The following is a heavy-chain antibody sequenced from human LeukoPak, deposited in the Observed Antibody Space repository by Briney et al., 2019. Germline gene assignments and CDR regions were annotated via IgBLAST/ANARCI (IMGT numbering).Heavy chain of an antibody. V-gene: IGHV3-74*01. CDR1: GFTFDRYW. Sequence: GGSLRLSCAASGFTFDRYWIHWVREAPGKGLVWVARINSDGRSTIYADSVKGRFTISRDNAKNTLYLQMNSLRAEDTAVYYCAKYPPGYDYVWGSPTMGAYFDYWGQGTLVTVSS. CDR3: AKYPPGYDYVWGSPTMGAYFDY. D-gene: IGHD3-16*01. CDR2: INSDGRST. J-gene: IGHJ4*02.